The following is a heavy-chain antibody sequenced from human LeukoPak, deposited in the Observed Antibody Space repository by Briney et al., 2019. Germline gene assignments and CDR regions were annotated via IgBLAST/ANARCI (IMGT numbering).Heavy chain of an antibody. CDR3: AKMGYNYGYDD. CDR1: GYSITNGYY. D-gene: IGHD5-18*01. V-gene: IGHV4-38-2*01. J-gene: IGHJ4*02. Sequence: AETLSLTCVVSGYSITNGYYWGCSRQPPGKGLEWIARIYHSGSTDYNPSLESRVTISVDTSKNQFYLKLSSVTAADTAVYYCAKMGYNYGYDDWGQGSLVIVSS. CDR2: IYHSGST.